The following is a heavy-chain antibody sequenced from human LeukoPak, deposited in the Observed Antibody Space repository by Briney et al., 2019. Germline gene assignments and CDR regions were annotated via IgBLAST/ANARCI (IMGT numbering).Heavy chain of an antibody. CDR3: ARGRQEGYDNLWARSHYSYYMDV. Sequence: SDTLSLTCIVSGGSLSNDYSNWIRQPAGEGLECIGHISTSGRTTYCPSLKRRVNMSVDTSTHQLSRRLSSVAAADTAMYYCARGRQEGYDNLWARSHYSYYMDVWGKGTTVTVSS. D-gene: IGHD3-16*01. J-gene: IGHJ6*03. V-gene: IGHV4-4*07. CDR1: GGSLSNDY. CDR2: ISTSGRT.